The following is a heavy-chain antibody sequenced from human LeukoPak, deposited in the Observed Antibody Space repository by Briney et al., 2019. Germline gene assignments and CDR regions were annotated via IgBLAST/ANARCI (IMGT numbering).Heavy chain of an antibody. CDR1: GFTLSSYG. J-gene: IGHJ3*02. D-gene: IGHD3-10*01. V-gene: IGHV3-23*01. CDR3: AKRNMVRGFSAFDI. Sequence: GGSLRLSCAASGFTLSSYGMNWVRQAPGKGLEWVSTISGSGSYTYYADSVKGRFTISRDNSKNTLYLQMNSLRAEDTAVYYCAKRNMVRGFSAFDIWGQGTMVTVSS. CDR2: ISGSGSYT.